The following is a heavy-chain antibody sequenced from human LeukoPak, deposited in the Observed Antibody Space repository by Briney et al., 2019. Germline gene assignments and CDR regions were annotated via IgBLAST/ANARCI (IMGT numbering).Heavy chain of an antibody. V-gene: IGHV4-39*07. D-gene: IGHD3-22*01. CDR1: GGSISSSSYY. J-gene: IGHJ4*02. Sequence: SETLSLTCTVSGGSISSSSYYWGWIRQPPGKGLEWIGSIYHSGSTYYNPSLKSRVTISVDTSKNQFSLKLSSVTAAVTAVYYCARSLYYYDSSGYPDYWGQGTLVTVSS. CDR3: ARSLYYYDSSGYPDY. CDR2: IYHSGST.